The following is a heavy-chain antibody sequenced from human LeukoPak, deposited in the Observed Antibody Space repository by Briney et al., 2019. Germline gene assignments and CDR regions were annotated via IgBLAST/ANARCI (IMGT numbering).Heavy chain of an antibody. CDR2: IIPILGIA. Sequence: ASVKVSCKASGGTFSSYAISWVRQAPGQGLEWMGRIIPILGIANYAQKFQGRVTITADKSTSTAYMELGSLRSEDTAVYYCARQNQYYYDSSGNWFDPWGQGTLVTVSS. CDR3: ARQNQYYYDSSGNWFDP. CDR1: GGTFSSYA. J-gene: IGHJ5*02. V-gene: IGHV1-69*04. D-gene: IGHD3-22*01.